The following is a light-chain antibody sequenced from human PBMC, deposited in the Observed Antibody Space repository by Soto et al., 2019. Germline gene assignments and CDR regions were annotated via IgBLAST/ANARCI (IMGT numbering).Light chain of an antibody. CDR3: QQYNSYCWT. V-gene: IGKV1-5*01. J-gene: IGKJ1*01. Sequence: DIQMTQSPSTLSASVGDSVTITCRASQSISTWLAWFQQKPGKAPKLLIYDASSLKSGVPSRFSGSGSGTEFTLTISSLQPDDFATYYCQQYNSYCWTFGRGTKVEIK. CDR2: DAS. CDR1: QSISTW.